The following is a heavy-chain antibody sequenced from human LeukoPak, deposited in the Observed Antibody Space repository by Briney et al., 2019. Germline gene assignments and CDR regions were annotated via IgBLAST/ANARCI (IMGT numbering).Heavy chain of an antibody. V-gene: IGHV3-7*01. CDR3: ARDGYCSGGSCWGKAY. D-gene: IGHD2-15*01. CDR1: GFTFDDYA. Sequence: PGRSLRLSCAASGFTFDDYAMHWVRQAPGKGLEWVANIKQDGSEKYYVDSVKGRFTISRDNAKNSLYLQMNSLRAEDTAVYYCARDGYCSGGSCWGKAYWGQGTLVTVSS. CDR2: IKQDGSEK. J-gene: IGHJ4*02.